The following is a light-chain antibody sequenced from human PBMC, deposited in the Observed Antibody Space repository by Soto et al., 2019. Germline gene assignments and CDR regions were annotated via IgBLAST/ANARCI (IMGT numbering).Light chain of an antibody. CDR2: AAS. V-gene: IGKV1-39*01. CDR1: QTINNY. Sequence: IELTQSTSSLSASVGDRVTITCRASQTINNYLNWYQQRPGKDPKLLIYAASSLQSGVPSRFSGSGSGTDFTLTITSLQFEDFATYYCQQTYGPPITFAQRTRLAI. CDR3: QQTYGPPIT. J-gene: IGKJ5*01.